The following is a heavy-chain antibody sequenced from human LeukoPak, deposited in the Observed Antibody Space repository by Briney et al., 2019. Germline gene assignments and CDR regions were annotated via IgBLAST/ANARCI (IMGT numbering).Heavy chain of an antibody. Sequence: SGESLKISCKGSGYSFTSYWIGWVRQMPGKGLEWMGIIYPGDSDPRYSPSFQGQVTISADKSISTAYLQWSSLKASDTAMYYCAREGSGDYLASFLPAFDYWGQGTLVTVSP. V-gene: IGHV5-51*01. CDR2: IYPGDSDP. J-gene: IGHJ4*02. CDR1: GYSFTSYW. D-gene: IGHD4-17*01. CDR3: AREGSGDYLASFLPAFDY.